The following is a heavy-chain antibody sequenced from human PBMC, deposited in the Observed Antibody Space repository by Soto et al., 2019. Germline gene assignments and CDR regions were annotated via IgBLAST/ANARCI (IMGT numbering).Heavy chain of an antibody. Sequence: SVKVSCKASGGTFSSYAISWVRQAPGQGLEWMGGIIPIFGTANYAQKFQGRVTITADESTSTAYMELSSLRSEDTAVYYCARQVFGVVADDVDYWGQGTLVTVSS. V-gene: IGHV1-69*13. CDR1: GGTFSSYA. CDR2: IIPIFGTA. CDR3: ARQVFGVVADDVDY. J-gene: IGHJ4*02. D-gene: IGHD3-3*01.